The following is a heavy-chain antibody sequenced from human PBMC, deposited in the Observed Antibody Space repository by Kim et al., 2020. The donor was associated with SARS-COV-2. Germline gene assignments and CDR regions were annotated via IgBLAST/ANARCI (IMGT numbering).Heavy chain of an antibody. J-gene: IGHJ4*02. CDR2: ISGDGSST. CDR1: GFTFSNYR. Sequence: GGSLRLSCAASGFTFSNYRMHWVRQVPGKGLVWLSRISGDGSSTNYADSVKGRFTISRDNAKNTLYLQMNSLRAEDTAVYYCARSSYFFDSWGQGTLVTVSS. V-gene: IGHV3-74*01. D-gene: IGHD6-6*01. CDR3: ARSSYFFDS.